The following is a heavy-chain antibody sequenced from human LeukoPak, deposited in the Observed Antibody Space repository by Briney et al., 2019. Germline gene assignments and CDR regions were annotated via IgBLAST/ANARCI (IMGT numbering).Heavy chain of an antibody. V-gene: IGHV4-34*01. CDR2: INNSGST. Sequence: SETLSLTCTVSGGSISNYHWSWIRQSPEKGLEWIGEINNSGSTSYNPSLNSRVIMSVDRSKNQFSLRLTSVTAADTAVYYCARGRYGPRLGNWGQGTLVTVSS. J-gene: IGHJ4*02. CDR1: GGSISNYH. CDR3: ARGRYGPRLGN. D-gene: IGHD3-16*01.